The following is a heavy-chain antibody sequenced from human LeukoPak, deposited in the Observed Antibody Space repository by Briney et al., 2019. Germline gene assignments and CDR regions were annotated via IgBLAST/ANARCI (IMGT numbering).Heavy chain of an antibody. J-gene: IGHJ4*02. CDR2: ISWNSGST. V-gene: IGHV3-9*03. CDR1: GFTFDDYA. Sequence: PGGSLRLSCAASGFTFDDYAMHWVRQAPGKGLEWVSGISWNSGSTDYADSVKGRFTISRDNAKNTLYLQMNSLRVEDMAVYYCTAIRPDYWGRGTLVTVSP. D-gene: IGHD2-21*02. CDR3: TAIRPDY.